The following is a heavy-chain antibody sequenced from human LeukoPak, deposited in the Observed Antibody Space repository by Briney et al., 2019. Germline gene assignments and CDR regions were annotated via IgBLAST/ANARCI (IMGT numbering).Heavy chain of an antibody. CDR3: AKADVTIGGAFDT. Sequence: GGSLRLSCAASRFTFRNYAMSWVRQAPGRGLDCLSIISGTADSKYYADSVKGRFTISRENPRRTLYMEMKSLRAEDTAVYYCAKADVTIGGAFDTCGQGTMVIVSS. V-gene: IGHV3-23*01. CDR1: RFTFRNYA. CDR2: ISGTADSK. D-gene: IGHD3-16*01. J-gene: IGHJ3*02.